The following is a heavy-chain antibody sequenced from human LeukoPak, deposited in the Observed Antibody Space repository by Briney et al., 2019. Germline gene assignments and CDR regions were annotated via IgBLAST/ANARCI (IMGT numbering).Heavy chain of an antibody. CDR1: GYTFTSYG. J-gene: IGHJ6*02. D-gene: IGHD3-10*01. CDR3: ARVGNSGSGSYDYYYYGMDV. Sequence: ASVKVSCKASGYTFTSYGISWVRQAPGQGLEWMGWISAYNGNTNYAQKLQGRVTMTTDTSTSTAYMEPRSLRSDDTAVYYCARVGNSGSGSYDYYYYGMDVWGQGTTVTVSS. V-gene: IGHV1-18*01. CDR2: ISAYNGNT.